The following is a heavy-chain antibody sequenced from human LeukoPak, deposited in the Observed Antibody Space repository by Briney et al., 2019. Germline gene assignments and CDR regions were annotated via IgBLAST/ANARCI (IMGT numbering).Heavy chain of an antibody. V-gene: IGHV1-18*01. J-gene: IGHJ4*02. CDR3: ARGLPPRRNYDSSGYYSYYFDY. D-gene: IGHD3-22*01. CDR2: ICAYNGNT. CDR1: GYTFTSYG. Sequence: GASVKVSCKASGYTFTSYGISWGRQAPGQGLEWMGWICAYNGNTNYAQKLQGRVTMTTDTCTNTAYMELRSLRSDDTGVYYCARGLPPRRNYDSSGYYSYYFDYWGQGTLVTVSS.